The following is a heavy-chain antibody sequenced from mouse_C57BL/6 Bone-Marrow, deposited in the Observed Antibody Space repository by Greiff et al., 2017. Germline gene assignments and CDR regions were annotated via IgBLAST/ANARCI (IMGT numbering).Heavy chain of an antibody. V-gene: IGHV5-4*01. CDR1: GFTFSSYA. CDR3: ARDLNWDLYAMDY. J-gene: IGHJ4*01. CDR2: ISDGGSYT. Sequence: EVHLVESGGGLVKPGGSLKLSCAASGFTFSSYAMSWVRQTPEKRLEWVATISDGGSYTYYPDNVKGRFTISRDNAKNNLYLQMSHLKSEDTAMYYCARDLNWDLYAMDYWGQGTSVTVSS. D-gene: IGHD4-1*02.